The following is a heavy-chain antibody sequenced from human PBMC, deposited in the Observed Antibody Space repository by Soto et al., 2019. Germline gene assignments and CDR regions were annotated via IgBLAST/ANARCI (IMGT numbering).Heavy chain of an antibody. J-gene: IGHJ4*02. D-gene: IGHD6-13*01. CDR2: ISSSSSST. Sequence: PGGSLRLSCAASGFTFSSHSMNWVRQAPGKGLEWVSAISSSSSSTYYADSVKGRFTISRDNSKNTLYLQMNSLRAEDTAVYYCAKEVLAQQLVLDYWGQGTLVTVS. CDR3: AKEVLAQQLVLDY. V-gene: IGHV3-23*01. CDR1: GFTFSSHS.